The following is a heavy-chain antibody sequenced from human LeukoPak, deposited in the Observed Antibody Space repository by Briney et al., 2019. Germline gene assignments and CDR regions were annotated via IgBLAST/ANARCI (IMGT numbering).Heavy chain of an antibody. J-gene: IGHJ1*01. D-gene: IGHD3-10*01. V-gene: IGHV3-43*01. CDR2: ISWDGGST. Sequence: GGSLRLSCAASGFTFDDYTVHWVRQAPGKGLEWVSLISWDGGSTYYADSVKGRFTISRDNSKNSLYLQMNSLRTEDTALYYCAKDGSGSYYGSGYFQHWGQGTLVTVSS. CDR3: AKDGSGSYYGSGYFQH. CDR1: GFTFDDYT.